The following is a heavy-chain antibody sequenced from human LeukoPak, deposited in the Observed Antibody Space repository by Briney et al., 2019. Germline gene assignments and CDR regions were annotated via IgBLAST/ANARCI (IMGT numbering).Heavy chain of an antibody. CDR3: ARETSQKGAHYMDV. CDR1: GGSISSYY. V-gene: IGHV4-59*12. Sequence: SETLSLTCTVSGGSISSYYWSWLRQPPGKGLEWIGSIYYSGSTYYDPSLKSRVAISVDTSKNQFSLKLNSVTAADTAVYYCARETSQKGAHYMDVWGKGTTITISS. D-gene: IGHD3-16*01. J-gene: IGHJ6*03. CDR2: IYYSGST.